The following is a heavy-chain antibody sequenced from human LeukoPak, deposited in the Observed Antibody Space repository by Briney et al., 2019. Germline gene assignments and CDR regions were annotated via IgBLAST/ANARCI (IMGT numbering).Heavy chain of an antibody. D-gene: IGHD3-22*01. CDR1: GGSISTGDYY. Sequence: SETLSLTCTVSGGSISTGDYYWSWIRQPPGKGLEWIGYIYYSGTTYYNPSLKSRLTISVDTSKNQFSLKLSSVTAADTAMYYCATYYDSSGPSFGYWGQGTLVTVSS. CDR2: IYYSGTT. CDR3: ATYYDSSGPSFGY. V-gene: IGHV4-30-4*01. J-gene: IGHJ4*02.